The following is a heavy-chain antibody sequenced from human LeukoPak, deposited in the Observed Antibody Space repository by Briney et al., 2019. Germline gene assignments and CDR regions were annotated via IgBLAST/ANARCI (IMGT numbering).Heavy chain of an antibody. V-gene: IGHV1-46*01. CDR1: GGTFSSYA. D-gene: IGHD1-14*01. Sequence: ASVKVSCEASGGTFSSYAISWVRQAPGQGLEWMGIINPSGGSTSYAQKFQGRVTMTRDTSTSTVYMELSSLRSEDTAVYYCAREEPDEGWFDPWGQGTLVTVSS. J-gene: IGHJ5*02. CDR2: INPSGGST. CDR3: AREEPDEGWFDP.